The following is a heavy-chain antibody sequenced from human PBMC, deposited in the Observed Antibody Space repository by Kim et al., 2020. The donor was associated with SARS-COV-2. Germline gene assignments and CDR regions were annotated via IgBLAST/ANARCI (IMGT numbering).Heavy chain of an antibody. D-gene: IGHD1-1*01. CDR3: AREEVAWNGRYFDY. V-gene: IGHV3-30*04. CDR2: ISYDGSNK. CDR1: GFTFSSYA. J-gene: IGHJ4*02. Sequence: GGSLRLSCAASGFTFSSYAMHWVRQAPGKGLEWVAVISYDGSNKYYADSVKGRFTISRDNSKNTLYLQMNSLRAEDTAVYYCAREEVAWNGRYFDYWGQG.